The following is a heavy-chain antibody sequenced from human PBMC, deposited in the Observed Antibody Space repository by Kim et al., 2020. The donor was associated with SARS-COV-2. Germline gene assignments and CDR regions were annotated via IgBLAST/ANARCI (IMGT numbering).Heavy chain of an antibody. CDR1: GGSFSGYY. Sequence: SETLSLTCAVYGGSFSGYYWSWIRQPPGKGLEWIGEINHSGSTNYNPSLKSRVTISVDTSKNQFSLKLSSVTAADTAVYYCARLPMIVVVSTYYYYGMDVWGQGTTVTVSS. V-gene: IGHV4-34*01. CDR2: INHSGST. CDR3: ARLPMIVVVSTYYYYGMDV. D-gene: IGHD3-22*01. J-gene: IGHJ6*02.